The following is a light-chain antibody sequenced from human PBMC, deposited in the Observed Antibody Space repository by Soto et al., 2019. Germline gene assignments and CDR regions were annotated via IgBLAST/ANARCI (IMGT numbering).Light chain of an antibody. J-gene: IGKJ2*01. CDR3: MQGAHGPYT. Sequence: DVVMTQSPLSLPVTLGQPASISCKSSQTLVYRDGDTYLTWFQQRPGQSLRRLIYKVSNRESGVPDRFSGSVSGTDFTLKISSVEAEDVGGYYCMQGAHGPYTFGQGTKLEIK. CDR1: QTLVYRDGDTY. CDR2: KVS. V-gene: IGKV2-30*01.